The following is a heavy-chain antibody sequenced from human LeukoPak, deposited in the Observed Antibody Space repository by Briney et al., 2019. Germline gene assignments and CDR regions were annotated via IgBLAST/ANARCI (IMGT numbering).Heavy chain of an antibody. V-gene: IGHV1-24*01. J-gene: IGHJ4*02. Sequence: ASVTVSFTVSGYTLTELSMHWVRQAPGKGVEWMGGFDPEDGETIYAQKFQARVTMTEDTSTDTAYMELSSLRSEDTAVYYCATDRRHSSSFHFDYWGQGTLVTVSS. CDR3: ATDRRHSSSFHFDY. CDR2: FDPEDGET. D-gene: IGHD6-13*01. CDR1: GYTLTELS.